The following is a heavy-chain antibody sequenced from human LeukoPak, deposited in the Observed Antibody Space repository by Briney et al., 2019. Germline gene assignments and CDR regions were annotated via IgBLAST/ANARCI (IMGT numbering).Heavy chain of an antibody. CDR2: ISAYNGNT. CDR3: ASAVTYYYGSGSYYPNYYYGMDV. Sequence: GASVKVSCKASGYTFTSYGISWVRQAPGQGLEWMGWISAYNGNTNYAQKLQGRVTMTTDTSTSTAYMELRSLRSDDTAVYYCASAVTYYYGSGSYYPNYYYGMDVWGQGTTVTVSS. J-gene: IGHJ6*02. CDR1: GYTFTSYG. D-gene: IGHD3-10*01. V-gene: IGHV1-18*01.